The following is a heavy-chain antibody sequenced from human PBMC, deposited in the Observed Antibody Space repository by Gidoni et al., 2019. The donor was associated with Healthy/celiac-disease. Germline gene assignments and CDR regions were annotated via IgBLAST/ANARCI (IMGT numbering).Heavy chain of an antibody. Sequence: EVQLLAPGGGLVQPGGSLRLSCAASGFTFSSYAMSWVRQAPGQGLEGVSASRGSGGSTYYADSVKGRFTSSRDNSKNTLYLQMNSLRAEDTAVYYCAKSRGYSYGDWAPSYWGQGTLVTVSS. CDR1: GFTFSSYA. CDR2: SRGSGGST. CDR3: AKSRGYSYGDWAPSY. D-gene: IGHD5-18*01. J-gene: IGHJ4*02. V-gene: IGHV3-23*01.